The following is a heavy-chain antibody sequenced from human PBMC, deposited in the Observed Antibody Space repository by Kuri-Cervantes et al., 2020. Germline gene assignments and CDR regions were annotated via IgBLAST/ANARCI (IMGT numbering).Heavy chain of an antibody. CDR2: IYHSGTT. D-gene: IGHD3-10*01. V-gene: IGHV4-38-2*02. J-gene: IGHJ4*02. CDR1: GYSISSGYF. Sequence: SETLSLTCTVSGYSISSGYFWGWIRQPPGKGLEWIASIYHSGTTYYNPSLKSRVTISADTSKNQFSLKLSSVTAADTAVYYCARLITMVRGVIRGKRDYWGQGTLVTVSS. CDR3: ARLITMVRGVIRGKRDY.